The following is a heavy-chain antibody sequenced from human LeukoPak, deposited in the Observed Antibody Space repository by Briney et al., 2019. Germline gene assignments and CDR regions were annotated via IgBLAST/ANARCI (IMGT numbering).Heavy chain of an antibody. V-gene: IGHV3-64*01. J-gene: IGHJ3*01. CDR2: ISSDGGRK. Sequence: GGSLRLPCAASGFSFSTFPMNWVRQAPGKGLEYVSSISSDGGRKYYANSVKGRFTISRDNSNYVLYLQMDSLRAEDMAVYYCAREFCTTNTCYTGALGFWGQGTTVTVSS. CDR3: AREFCTTNTCYTGALGF. CDR1: GFSFSTFP. D-gene: IGHD2-2*02.